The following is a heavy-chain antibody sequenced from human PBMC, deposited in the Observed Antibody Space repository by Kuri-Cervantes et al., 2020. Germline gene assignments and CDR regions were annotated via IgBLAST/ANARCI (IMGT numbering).Heavy chain of an antibody. CDR1: GFTFSSYA. CDR2: IWYDGSNK. V-gene: IGHV3-30*04. CDR3: ARGGWGSSSWYRGDWFDP. J-gene: IGHJ5*02. D-gene: IGHD6-13*01. Sequence: LARTCAASGFTFSSYAMHWVRQAPGKGLEWVAVIWYDGSNKYYADSVKGRFTISRDNSRNTLYLQMNSLRAEDTAVYYCARGGWGSSSWYRGDWFDPWGQGTLVTVSS.